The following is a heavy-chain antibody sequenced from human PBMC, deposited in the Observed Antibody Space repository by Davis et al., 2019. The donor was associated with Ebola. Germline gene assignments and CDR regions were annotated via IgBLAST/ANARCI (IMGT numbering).Heavy chain of an antibody. D-gene: IGHD1-20*01. Sequence: SETLSLTCNVSGDSISHYYYRWIRQTAGKRLEWIGRVFFGGTTNYNPSLQSRVTMSLDTSKREVSLKVTSVTAADTAVYYCALRDITGGGNVEYWGQGALVTVSS. CDR2: VFFGGTT. V-gene: IGHV4-4*07. J-gene: IGHJ4*02. CDR3: ALRDITGGGNVEY. CDR1: GDSISHYY.